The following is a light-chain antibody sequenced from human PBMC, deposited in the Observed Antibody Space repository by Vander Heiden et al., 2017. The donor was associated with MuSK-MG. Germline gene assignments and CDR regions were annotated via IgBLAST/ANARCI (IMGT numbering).Light chain of an antibody. Sequence: DIQMTQSPSSLSASVGDRVTITCRASQGISNYLAWYQQKPGKGPKLLIYAASTLQAGVPSRFSGSGYGTDFTLTISSRQPEDVASYYCQRNTSYPQLTFGQGTLMXIK. CDR1: QGISNY. J-gene: IGKJ5*01. V-gene: IGKV1-27*01. CDR2: AAS. CDR3: QRNTSYPQLT.